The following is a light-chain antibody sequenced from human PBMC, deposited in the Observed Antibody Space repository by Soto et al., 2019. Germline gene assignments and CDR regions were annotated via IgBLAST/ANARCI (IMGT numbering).Light chain of an antibody. CDR3: SSYTSSSPYV. CDR1: SSDVGGYNY. Sequence: QSALTQPASMSGSPGQSITISCTGTSSDVGGYNYVSWYQQHPGKAPKLMIYDVSNRPSGVSNRFSGSKSGNTASLTISGLQAEYEADYYCSSYTSSSPYVFGTGTKLTVL. V-gene: IGLV2-14*01. J-gene: IGLJ1*01. CDR2: DVS.